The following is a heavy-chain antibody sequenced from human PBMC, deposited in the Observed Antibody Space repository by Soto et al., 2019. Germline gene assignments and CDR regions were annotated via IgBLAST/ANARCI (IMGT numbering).Heavy chain of an antibody. V-gene: IGHV3-33*01. CDR3: VRDGGYYGAGSYFDP. J-gene: IGHJ5*02. CDR2: IWYDGSNK. D-gene: IGHD3-10*01. Sequence: QVQLVESGGGVVQPGRSLRLCCAASGFTFSSYGMHWVRQAPGEGLEWVAVIWYDGSNKYYADSAKGRSTISRDNSKNTLCLEMNSLRAEDTAVYYCVRDGGYYGAGSYFDPWGQGSLVTVSS. CDR1: GFTFSSYG.